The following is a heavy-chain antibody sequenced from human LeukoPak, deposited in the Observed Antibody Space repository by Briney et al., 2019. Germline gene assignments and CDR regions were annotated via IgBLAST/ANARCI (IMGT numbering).Heavy chain of an antibody. CDR3: ANALSYPPLGYYYYYYMDV. J-gene: IGHJ6*03. D-gene: IGHD6-6*01. Sequence: GGSLRLSCAASGFTFSSYSMNWVRQAPGKGLEWVSSISSSSTYIYYADSVKGRFTISRDNAKNSLYLQMNSLRAEDTAVYYCANALSYPPLGYYYYYYMDVWGKGTPVTISS. CDR2: ISSSSTYI. V-gene: IGHV3-21*04. CDR1: GFTFSSYS.